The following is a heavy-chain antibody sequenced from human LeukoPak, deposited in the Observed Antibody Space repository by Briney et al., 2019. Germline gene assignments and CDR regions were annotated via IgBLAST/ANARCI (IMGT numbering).Heavy chain of an antibody. V-gene: IGHV1-69*13. J-gene: IGHJ4*02. CDR3: ARGAYSSSWYPY. D-gene: IGHD6-13*01. Sequence: ASVKVSCKASGYTFTDYYMHWVRQAPGQGFEWMGWIIPIFGTANYAQKFQGRVTITADESTSTAYMELSSLRSEDTAVYYCARGAYSSSWYPYWGQGTLVTVSS. CDR2: IIPIFGTA. CDR1: GYTFTDYY.